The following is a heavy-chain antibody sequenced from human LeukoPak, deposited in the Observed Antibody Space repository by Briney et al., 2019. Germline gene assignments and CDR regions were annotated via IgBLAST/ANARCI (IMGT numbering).Heavy chain of an antibody. V-gene: IGHV3-23*01. CDR3: ARFGGFDY. CDR1: GFTFNNYV. D-gene: IGHD3-10*01. J-gene: IGHJ4*02. CDR2: ISGSGASK. Sequence: GGSLRLSCAASGFTFNNYVMSWVRQAPGKGLEWVSGISGSGASKVYADSVRGRFTTPRDKSKNTLYPQMNGLGAADTAVYYCARFGGFDYWGQGTLVTVSS.